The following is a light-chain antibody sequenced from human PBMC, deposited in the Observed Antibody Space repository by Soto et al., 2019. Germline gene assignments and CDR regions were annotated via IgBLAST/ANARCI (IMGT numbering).Light chain of an antibody. Sequence: EIVLTQSPGTLSLSPGERATLSCRASQSVSSSYLVWYQQKPGQAPSLLMYGASSRATCVPDRFSGSGSGADFTLTISRLEPEDFAVYYCQHYGSSTSTFGQGTKVEIK. V-gene: IGKV3-20*01. CDR3: QHYGSSTST. CDR2: GAS. CDR1: QSVSSSY. J-gene: IGKJ1*01.